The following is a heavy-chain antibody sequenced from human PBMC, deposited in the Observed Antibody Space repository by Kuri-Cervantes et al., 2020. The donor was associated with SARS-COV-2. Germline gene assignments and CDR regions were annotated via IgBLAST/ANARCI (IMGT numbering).Heavy chain of an antibody. CDR1: GFTFSDYY. CDR3: ARDLRLGKSLDY. V-gene: IGHV3-11*04. J-gene: IGHJ4*02. Sequence: GESLKISCAASGFTFSDYYMSWIRQAPGKGLEWVSYISSSGRTIYYADSVKGRFTISRDNAKNSLYLQMSSLRAEDTAVYYCARDLRLGKSLDYWGQGTLVTVSS. D-gene: IGHD7-27*01. CDR2: ISSSGRTI.